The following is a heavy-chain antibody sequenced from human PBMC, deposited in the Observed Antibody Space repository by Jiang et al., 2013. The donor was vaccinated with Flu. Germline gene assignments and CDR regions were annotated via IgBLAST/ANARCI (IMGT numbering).Heavy chain of an antibody. CDR2: IHQSGRT. Sequence: LLKPSETLSLTCAVSGGSFSSGDHYWGWIRQPPGKGLEWIGSIHQSGRTYFNPSLKSRVSMSLDTSQNQFSLRVNIVTAADTAAYYCARGKMIVVVHAEGYYFDY. J-gene: IGHJ4*01. CDR1: GGSFSSGDHY. CDR3: ARGKMIVVVHAEGYYFDY. V-gene: IGHV4-39*07. D-gene: IGHD3-22*01.